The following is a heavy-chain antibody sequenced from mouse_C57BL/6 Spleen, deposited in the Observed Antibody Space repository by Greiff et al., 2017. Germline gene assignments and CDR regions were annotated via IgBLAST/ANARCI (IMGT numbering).Heavy chain of an antibody. CDR2: IYPGSGNT. J-gene: IGHJ2*01. CDR1: GYTFTDYY. D-gene: IGHD2-4*01. CDR3: ARGGFDYDYY. Sequence: QVQLQQSGAELVRPGASVKLSCKASGYTFTDYYINWVKQRPGQGLEWIARIYPGSGNTYYNEKFKGKATLTAEKSSSTAYMQLSSLTSEDSAVYFCARGGFDYDYYWGQGTTLTVSS. V-gene: IGHV1-76*01.